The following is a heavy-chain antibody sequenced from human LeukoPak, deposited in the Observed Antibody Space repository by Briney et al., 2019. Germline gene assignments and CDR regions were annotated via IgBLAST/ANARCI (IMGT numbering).Heavy chain of an antibody. J-gene: IGHJ4*02. CDR2: IKPDTGRT. D-gene: IGHD5-12*01. Sequence: GASVTVSCTASGYRFSVYFIHWVRQAPGQGLEWMGWIKPDTGRTNYARKFQGRVTMTSDTSVSAASMELSGLRPDDTALYYCARLIIGATRGLDYWGQGTLVTVSS. V-gene: IGHV1-2*02. CDR1: GYRFSVYF. CDR3: ARLIIGATRGLDY.